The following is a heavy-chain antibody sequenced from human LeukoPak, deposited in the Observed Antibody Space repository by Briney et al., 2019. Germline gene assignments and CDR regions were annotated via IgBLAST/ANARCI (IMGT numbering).Heavy chain of an antibody. D-gene: IGHD5-18*01. CDR3: ARSYSYGDAFDI. Sequence: SETLSLTCAVYGGSFSAYYWSWVRQPPGKGLEWIGEINHSGSTNYNPSLKSRVTMSVDTSKNQFSLKLSSVTAADTAVYYCARSYSYGDAFDIWGQGTMVTVSS. CDR2: INHSGST. CDR1: GGSFSAYY. J-gene: IGHJ3*02. V-gene: IGHV4-34*01.